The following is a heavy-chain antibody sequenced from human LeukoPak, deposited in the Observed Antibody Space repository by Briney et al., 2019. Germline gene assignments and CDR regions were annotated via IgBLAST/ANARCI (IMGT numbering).Heavy chain of an antibody. CDR3: ARDTGGLFDY. D-gene: IGHD1-14*01. CDR1: GFTFSSYG. CDR2: IWYDGSNK. V-gene: IGHV3-33*01. Sequence: PGRSLRLPCAASGFTFSSYGMHWVRQAPGKGLEWVAVIWYDGSNKYYADSVKGRFTISRDNSKNTLYLQMNSLRAEDTAVYYCARDTGGLFDYWGQGTLVTVSS. J-gene: IGHJ4*02.